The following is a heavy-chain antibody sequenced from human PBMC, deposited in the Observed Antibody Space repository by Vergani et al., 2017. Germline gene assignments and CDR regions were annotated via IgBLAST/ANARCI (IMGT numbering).Heavy chain of an antibody. D-gene: IGHD2-2*02. J-gene: IGHJ5*02. CDR1: GYTFTSYY. Sequence: QVQLVQSGAEVKKPGASVKVSCQASGYTFTSYYIHWVRQAPGQGLEWMGIINPSGGSTNYAQKFQGSVTMTRDTSTSTVFMELSSLRSEDTAVYYCARGCGSTSCYKRGEDWFDPWRQGTLVTVSS. CDR2: INPSGGST. V-gene: IGHV1-46*01. CDR3: ARGCGSTSCYKRGEDWFDP.